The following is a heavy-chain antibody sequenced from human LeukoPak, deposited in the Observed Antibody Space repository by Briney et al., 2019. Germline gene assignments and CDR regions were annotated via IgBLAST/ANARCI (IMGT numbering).Heavy chain of an antibody. CDR2: IIPIFGTA. CDR1: GGTFSSYA. V-gene: IGHV1-69*05. D-gene: IGHD3-10*01. CDR3: ARDRDTMVRGAPHNWFDP. Sequence: SVKVSCKASGGTFSSYAISWVRQAPGLGLEWMGGIIPIFGTANYAQKFQGRVTITTDESTSTAYMELSSLRSEDTAVYYCARDRDTMVRGAPHNWFDPWGQGTLITVSS. J-gene: IGHJ5*02.